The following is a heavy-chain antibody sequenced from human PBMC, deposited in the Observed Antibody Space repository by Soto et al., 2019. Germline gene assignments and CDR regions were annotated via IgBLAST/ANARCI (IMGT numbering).Heavy chain of an antibody. J-gene: IGHJ6*03. Sequence: PSETLSLTCTVSGGSISSYYWSWIRQPPGKGLEWIGYIYYSGSTNYNPSLKSRVTISVDTSKNQFSLKLSSVTAADTAVYYCAGTYYDFWSGPKSPYYYYMDVWGKGTTVTVSS. V-gene: IGHV4-59*12. CDR3: AGTYYDFWSGPKSPYYYYMDV. D-gene: IGHD3-3*01. CDR1: GGSISSYY. CDR2: IYYSGST.